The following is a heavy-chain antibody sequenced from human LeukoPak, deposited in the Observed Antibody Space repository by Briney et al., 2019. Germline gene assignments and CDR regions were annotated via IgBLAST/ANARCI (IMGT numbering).Heavy chain of an antibody. Sequence: ASVKVSCKVSGYTLTELSMHWVRQAPGKGLEWTGGFDPGDGETIYAQKFQGRVTMTEDTSTDTAYMELSSLRSEDTAVYYCATASGNGDYVLHPFDYWGQGTLVTVSS. D-gene: IGHD4-17*01. CDR3: ATASGNGDYVLHPFDY. CDR2: FDPGDGET. J-gene: IGHJ4*02. CDR1: GYTLTELS. V-gene: IGHV1-24*01.